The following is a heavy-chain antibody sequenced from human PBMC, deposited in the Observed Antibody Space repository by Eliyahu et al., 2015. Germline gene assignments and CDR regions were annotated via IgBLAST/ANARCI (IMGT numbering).Heavy chain of an antibody. J-gene: IGHJ6*02. CDR1: GGSFXGYY. CDR3: ARGGIAAFKPRTLDV. D-gene: IGHD6-13*01. V-gene: IGHV4-34*01. Sequence: QVQLQQWGAGLXKPSXTLSLTCAVYGGSFXGYYWSWIRQPPGKGLEWIGEINHSGSTNYNPSLKSRVTISVDTSKNQFSLKLSSVTAADTAVYYCARGGIAAFKPRTLDVWGQGTTVTVSS. CDR2: INHSGST.